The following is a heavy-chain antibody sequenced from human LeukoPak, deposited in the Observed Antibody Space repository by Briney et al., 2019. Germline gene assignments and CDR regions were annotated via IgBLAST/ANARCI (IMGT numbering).Heavy chain of an antibody. Sequence: PGGSLRVSCAASGFTFSDYYMSWVRQAPGKGLEWVSFLSGSGEIIYYADSVKGRFTISRDNAKNSLYLQMNSLRAEDTAVYHCATAGQNNWFDPRGQGTLVTVYS. CDR2: LSGSGEII. CDR1: GFTFSDYY. CDR3: ATAGQNNWFDP. J-gene: IGHJ5*02. V-gene: IGHV3-11*01.